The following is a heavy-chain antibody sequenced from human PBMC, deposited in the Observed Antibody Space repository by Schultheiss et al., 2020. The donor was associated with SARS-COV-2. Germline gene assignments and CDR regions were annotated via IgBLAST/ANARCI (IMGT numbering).Heavy chain of an antibody. D-gene: IGHD4-23*01. J-gene: IGHJ4*02. V-gene: IGHV3-30*04. CDR2: ISYEGSSK. Sequence: GGSLRLSCAASGFTFSSYAMHWVRQAPGKGLEWVAVISYEGSSKYYADSVKGRFSISRDSSKNTLYLQMNSLRAEDSAVYYCARVETVATFFDYWGQGTPVTVSS. CDR1: GFTFSSYA. CDR3: ARVETVATFFDY.